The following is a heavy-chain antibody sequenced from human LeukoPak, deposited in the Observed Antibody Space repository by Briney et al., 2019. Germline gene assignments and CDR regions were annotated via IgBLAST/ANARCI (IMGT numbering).Heavy chain of an antibody. V-gene: IGHV3-23*01. CDR3: AKDIQLST. D-gene: IGHD5-24*01. Sequence: PGGSLRLSCAASGFNFRDAAMTWVRQAPGKGLEWVSLIASNGANSYYAESVKGRFSISRDNSKNMLSLQMNSLRVEDTARYYCAKDIQLSTWGRGTVVTVSS. CDR1: GFNFRDAA. J-gene: IGHJ3*01. CDR2: IASNGANS.